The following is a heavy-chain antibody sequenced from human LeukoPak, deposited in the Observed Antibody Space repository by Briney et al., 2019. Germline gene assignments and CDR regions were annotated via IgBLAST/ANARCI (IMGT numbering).Heavy chain of an antibody. D-gene: IGHD6-19*01. J-gene: IGHJ4*02. CDR1: GYTFTSYG. CDR2: ISAYNGNT. Sequence: ASVKVSCKASGYTFTSYGISWVRQAPGQGLEWMGWISAYNGNTNYAQKLQGRVTMTTDTSTNTAYMELRSLRSDDTATYFCARCRLWLVLPHDSWGQGTLVTASS. V-gene: IGHV1-18*01. CDR3: ARCRLWLVLPHDS.